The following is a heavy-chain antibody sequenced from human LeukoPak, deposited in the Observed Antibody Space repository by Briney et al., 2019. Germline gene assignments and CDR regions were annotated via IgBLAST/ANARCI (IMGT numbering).Heavy chain of an antibody. CDR1: GFTVSSNY. CDR3: AKAAAGNDAFDI. V-gene: IGHV3-23*01. CDR2: ISGSGGST. Sequence: PGGSLRLSCAASGFTVSSNYMSWVRQAPGKGLEWVSAISGSGGSTYYADSVKGRFTISSDNSKNTLYLQMNSLRAEDTAVYYCAKAAAGNDAFDIWGQGTMVTVSS. J-gene: IGHJ3*02. D-gene: IGHD6-13*01.